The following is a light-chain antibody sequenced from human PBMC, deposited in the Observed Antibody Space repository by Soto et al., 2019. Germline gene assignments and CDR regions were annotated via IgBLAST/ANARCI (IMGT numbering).Light chain of an antibody. CDR2: DAS. Sequence: DIQMTQSPSILSASVGDRVTITCRASQSISRWLAWYHQKPGKAPKLLIYDASSLESGVPSKFSGSRSGTEFPLTISSLQPNNFATYYGQQYNHYSGLTFGGGTKVEIK. J-gene: IGKJ4*01. CDR3: QQYNHYSGLT. V-gene: IGKV1-5*01. CDR1: QSISRW.